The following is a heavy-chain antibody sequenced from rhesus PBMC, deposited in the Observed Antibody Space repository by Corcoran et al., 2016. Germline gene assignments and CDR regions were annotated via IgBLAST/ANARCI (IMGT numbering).Heavy chain of an antibody. D-gene: IGHD4-23*01. V-gene: IGHV3S5*01. CDR3: ATETVVTTGSLSY. CDR2: ITSGGGNN. J-gene: IGHJ4*01. CDR1: GFIFRNYD. Sequence: EVQLVETGGGLVQPGGSLKLSCLASGFIFRNYDLFWVRQAPGYGLEWVSGITSGGGNNYYADSVKGRFTISRDNSQNTLSLQMNNLRAEDTAVYYCATETVVTTGSLSYWGQGVLVTVSS.